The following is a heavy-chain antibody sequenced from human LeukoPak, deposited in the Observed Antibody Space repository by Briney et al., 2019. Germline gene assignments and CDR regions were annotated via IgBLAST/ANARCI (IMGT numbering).Heavy chain of an antibody. CDR3: AKVGYCSSTSCYAFDI. D-gene: IGHD2-2*01. CDR2: ISGSGGST. J-gene: IGHJ3*02. Sequence: GGSQRLSCAASGFTFSSYAMSWVRQAPGKGLEWVSAISGSGGSTYYADSVKGRFTISRDNSKNTLYLQMNSLRAEDTAVYYCAKVGYCSSTSCYAFDIWGQGTMVTVSS. CDR1: GFTFSSYA. V-gene: IGHV3-23*01.